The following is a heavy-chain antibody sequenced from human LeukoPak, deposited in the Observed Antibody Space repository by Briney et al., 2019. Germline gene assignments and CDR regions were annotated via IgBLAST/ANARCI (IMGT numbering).Heavy chain of an antibody. CDR3: ARDREVGGIVLMVYASYYYYGMDV. CDR1: GYTFTSYY. D-gene: IGHD2-8*01. Sequence: GASVKVSCKASGYTFTSYYMHWVRQAPGQGLEWMGIINPSGGSTSYAQKFQGRVTMTRDTSTSTVYMELSSLRSEDTAVYYCARDREVGGIVLMVYASYYYYGMDVWGQGTTVTVSS. CDR2: INPSGGST. V-gene: IGHV1-46*01. J-gene: IGHJ6*02.